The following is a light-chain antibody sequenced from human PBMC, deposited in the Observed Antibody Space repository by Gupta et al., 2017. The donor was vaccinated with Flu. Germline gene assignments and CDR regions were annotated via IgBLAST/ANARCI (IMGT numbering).Light chain of an antibody. CDR3: QQSYTNLS. V-gene: IGKV1-39*01. J-gene: IGKJ4*01. CDR2: SAA. CDR1: QNVKNN. Sequence: SPSFMSASVGDSGTWTWREGQNVKNNLNWERQRPGQAPELMIYSAAVMNWEDTSRFCGSGDGKDFALVSSGLRQEDSDNYYWQQSYTNLSFGGGTKVEIK.